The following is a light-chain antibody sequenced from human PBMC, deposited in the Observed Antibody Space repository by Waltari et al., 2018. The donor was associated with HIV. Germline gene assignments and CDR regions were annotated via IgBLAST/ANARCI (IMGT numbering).Light chain of an antibody. CDR1: QGIGSA. J-gene: IGKJ4*01. Sequence: AIQLTQSPSSLSASVGDRVTITCRASQGIGSALAWYQQKPGKAPKILIYDASSLESGVPSRFSGSGSGTDFILTISSLQPEDFATYYCQQFNSYSYTFGGGTKVEIK. CDR2: DAS. CDR3: QQFNSYSYT. V-gene: IGKV1-13*02.